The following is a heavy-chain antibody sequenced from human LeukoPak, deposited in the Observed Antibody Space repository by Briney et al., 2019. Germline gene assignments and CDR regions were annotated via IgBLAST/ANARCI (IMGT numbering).Heavy chain of an antibody. CDR1: GFTFSSYA. CDR2: ISGSGGST. J-gene: IGHJ4*02. V-gene: IGHV3-23*01. D-gene: IGHD3-22*01. Sequence: AGGSLRLSCAASGFTFSSYAMSWVRQAPGKGLEWVSAISGSGGSTYYADSVKGRFTISRDNSKNTLYLQMNSLRAEDTAVYYCAKKGSAMIVVVGGPYYFDYWGQGTLVTVSS. CDR3: AKKGSAMIVVVGGPYYFDY.